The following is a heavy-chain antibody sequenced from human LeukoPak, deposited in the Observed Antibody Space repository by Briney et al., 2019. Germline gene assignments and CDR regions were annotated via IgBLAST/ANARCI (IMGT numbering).Heavy chain of an antibody. CDR2: INPNSGGT. V-gene: IGHV1-2*02. CDR3: AKSWNYYDSSGDDALDI. CDR1: GYTFTGYY. J-gene: IGHJ3*02. Sequence: GASVKVSCKASGYTFTGYYMHWVRQAPGQGLEWMGWINPNSGGTNYAQKFQGRVTMTRDTSISTAYMELSRLRSDDTAVYYCAKSWNYYDSSGDDALDIWGQGTMVTVSS. D-gene: IGHD3-22*01.